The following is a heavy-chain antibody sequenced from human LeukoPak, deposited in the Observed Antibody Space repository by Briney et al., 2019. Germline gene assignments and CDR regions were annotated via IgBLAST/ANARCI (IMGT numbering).Heavy chain of an antibody. CDR2: IYYSGST. D-gene: IGHD3-3*01. V-gene: IGHV4-31*03. J-gene: IGHJ4*02. Sequence: PSETLSLTCTVSGGSISSGGYYWSWIRQHPGKGLEWIGYIYYSGSTYYNPSLKSRVTISVDTSKNQFSLKLSSVTAADTAMYYCARGRPEWLGMPFDYWGQGTLVTVSS. CDR3: ARGRPEWLGMPFDY. CDR1: GGSISSGGYY.